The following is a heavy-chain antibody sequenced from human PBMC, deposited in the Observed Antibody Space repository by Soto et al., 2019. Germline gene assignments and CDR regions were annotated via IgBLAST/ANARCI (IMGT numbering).Heavy chain of an antibody. CDR2: INHSGIT. CDR1: GGSFSGYY. Sequence: SETLSLTCAVYGGSFSGYYCSWIRQPPGKGLEWIGEINHSGITNYNPSLKSRVTISVDTSKNQFYLKLSSVTAAETAVYYCGTAVSPIYAFWTSYYHSAFDISRQRTMVTL. V-gene: IGHV4-34*01. CDR3: GTAVSPIYAFWTSYYHSAFDI. J-gene: IGHJ3*02. D-gene: IGHD3-3*01.